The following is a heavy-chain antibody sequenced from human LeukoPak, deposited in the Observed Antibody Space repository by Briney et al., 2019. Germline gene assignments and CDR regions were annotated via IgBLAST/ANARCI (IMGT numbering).Heavy chain of an antibody. D-gene: IGHD6-19*01. CDR1: GGSISSYY. Sequence: SETLSLTCTVSGGSISSYYWSWIRQPPGKGLEWIGYIYYSGSTNYNPSLKSRVTISVDTSKNQFSLKLSSVTAADTAVYYCARGRRQWLVDDYWGQGTLVTVSS. CDR3: ARGRRQWLVDDY. J-gene: IGHJ4*02. V-gene: IGHV4-59*01. CDR2: IYYSGST.